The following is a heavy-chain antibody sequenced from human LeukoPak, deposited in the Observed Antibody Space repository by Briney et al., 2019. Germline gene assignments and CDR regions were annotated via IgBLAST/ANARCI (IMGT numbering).Heavy chain of an antibody. CDR3: ARETPAVAGFYYFDY. D-gene: IGHD6-19*01. CDR1: GGSISSSSYY. V-gene: IGHV4-39*07. CDR2: IYYSGST. J-gene: IGHJ4*02. Sequence: SETLSLTCTVSGGSISSSSYYWGWIRQPPGKGLEWIGSIYYSGSTYYNPSLKSRVTISVDTSKNQFSLKLSSVTAADTAVYYCARETPAVAGFYYFDYWGQGTLVTVSS.